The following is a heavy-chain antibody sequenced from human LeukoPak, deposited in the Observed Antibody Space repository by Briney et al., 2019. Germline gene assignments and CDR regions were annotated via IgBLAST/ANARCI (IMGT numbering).Heavy chain of an antibody. CDR1: GFTFSAYA. Sequence: QPGGSLRLSCAASGFTFSAYAMGWVRQAPGKGLEWVSSIKGGGGDPFYADSVKGRFTISRDNFKNTLFLQLDSLGAEDSGVYYFSTGGHGFNPFYWWGQGTLVTVSS. V-gene: IGHV3-23*01. D-gene: IGHD5-24*01. J-gene: IGHJ4*02. CDR3: STGGHGFNPFYW. CDR2: IKGGGGDP.